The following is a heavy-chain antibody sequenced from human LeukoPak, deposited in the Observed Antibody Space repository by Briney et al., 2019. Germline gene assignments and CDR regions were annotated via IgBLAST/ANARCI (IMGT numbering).Heavy chain of an antibody. J-gene: IGHJ4*02. Sequence: PGGSLRLSCAASGFTFSSYSMNWVRQAPGKGLEWVSSISSSSSYIYYADSVKGRFTISRDNAKNSLYLQMNSLRAEDTAVYYCAKYPWFGELSSAPDYWGQGTLVTVSS. CDR3: AKYPWFGELSSAPDY. D-gene: IGHD3-10*01. CDR1: GFTFSSYS. V-gene: IGHV3-21*04. CDR2: ISSSSSYI.